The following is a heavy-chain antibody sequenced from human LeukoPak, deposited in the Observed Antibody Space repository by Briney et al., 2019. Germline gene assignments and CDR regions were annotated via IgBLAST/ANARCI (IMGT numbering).Heavy chain of an antibody. V-gene: IGHV4-4*07. CDR2: IYTSGST. D-gene: IGHD2-15*01. CDR1: GGSISSYY. J-gene: IGHJ6*03. Sequence: ETLPLTCTVSGGSISSYYWSWIRQPAGKGLEWIGRIYTSGSTNYNPSLKSRVTMSVDTSKNQFSLKLSSVTAADTAVYYCARGVLRKGSAGGDYYYYYMDVWGKGTTVTISS. CDR3: ARGVLRKGSAGGDYYYYYMDV.